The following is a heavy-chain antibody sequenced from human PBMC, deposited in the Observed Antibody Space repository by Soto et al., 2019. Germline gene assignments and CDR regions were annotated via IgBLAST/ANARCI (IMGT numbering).Heavy chain of an antibody. Sequence: ASVKVSCKASGYTFTSYDINWVRQATGQGLEWMGWMNPNSGNTGYAQKFQGRVTMTRNTSISTAYMELSSLRSEDTAVYYCARHAGAFIPQKRYYYYYYMDVWGKGTTVTVSS. D-gene: IGHD1-1*01. J-gene: IGHJ6*03. CDR2: MNPNSGNT. CDR3: ARHAGAFIPQKRYYYYYYMDV. V-gene: IGHV1-8*01. CDR1: GYTFTSYD.